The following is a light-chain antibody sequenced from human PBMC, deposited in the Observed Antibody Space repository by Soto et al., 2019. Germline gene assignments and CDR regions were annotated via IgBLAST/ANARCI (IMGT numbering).Light chain of an antibody. J-gene: IGLJ2*01. CDR2: EVS. V-gene: IGLV2-8*01. CDR1: SSDVGGYNS. Sequence: QSVLTQPPSASGSPGQSVTISCNGTSSDVGGYNSVSWYQQHPGKAPKLLIYEVSKRPSGVPDRFSASKSDNTASLTVSGLQAEDEADYYCSSYAGSKNLVFGGGTKLTVL. CDR3: SSYAGSKNLV.